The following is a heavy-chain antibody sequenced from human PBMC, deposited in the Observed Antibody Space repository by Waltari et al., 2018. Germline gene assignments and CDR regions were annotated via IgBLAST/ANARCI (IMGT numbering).Heavy chain of an antibody. D-gene: IGHD2-2*02. CDR3: AKESQLLYVLDS. CDR2: ISASGGDT. V-gene: IGHV3-23*01. CDR1: GFPFRSQL. Sequence: EVQVLESGGGLVQPGGSLRLSFLASGFPFRSQLMSWVRQAPGKGLEWVSAISASGGDTYYAASVKGRFTISRDNSKNTLYLQMNSLRAEDTAVYYCAKESQLLYVLDSWGQGTLVTVSS. J-gene: IGHJ4*02.